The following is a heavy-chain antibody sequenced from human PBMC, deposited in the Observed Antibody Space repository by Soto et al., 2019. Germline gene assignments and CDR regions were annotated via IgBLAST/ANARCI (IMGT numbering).Heavy chain of an antibody. D-gene: IGHD3-16*01. J-gene: IGHJ4*02. V-gene: IGHV3-49*04. CDR1: GFTFGDYA. Sequence: GGSLRLSCTTSGFTFGDYALSWVRQAPGKGLEWVGFIRSNAYGGTTDYAASVKGRFTISRDDSKSIAYLQMNSLRTEDTALYYCTRASSLDFAFWGQGTLATVSS. CDR3: TRASSLDFAF. CDR2: IRSNAYGGTT.